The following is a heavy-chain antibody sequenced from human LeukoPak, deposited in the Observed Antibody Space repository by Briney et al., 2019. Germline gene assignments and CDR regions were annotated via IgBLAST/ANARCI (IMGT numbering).Heavy chain of an antibody. J-gene: IGHJ4*02. V-gene: IGHV3-33*08. CDR1: GFTFSNYG. Sequence: PGGSLRLSCAASGFTFSNYGMHWVRQAPGKGLEWVAVICSGGTDKYYADSVKGRFTVSRDNSKSTLYLQMNSLRAEDTAVYYCARETLHYYGSGSYYGQGFDYWGQGTLVTVSS. CDR2: ICSGGTDK. CDR3: ARETLHYYGSGSYYGQGFDY. D-gene: IGHD3-10*01.